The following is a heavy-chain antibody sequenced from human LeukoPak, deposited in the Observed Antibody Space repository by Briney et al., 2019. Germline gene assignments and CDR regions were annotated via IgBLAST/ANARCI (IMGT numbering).Heavy chain of an antibody. CDR1: GYTFTAYY. D-gene: IGHD6-13*01. Sequence: GASVEVSCKASGYTFTAYYIHWVRPAPGQGLEWMGWMNPNSGATNYAQKIQGRVTMTRDTSISTAYMELSRLTSDDTAVYYCARDRSSSSGVNAFDIWGQGTMVTVSS. CDR2: MNPNSGAT. CDR3: ARDRSSSSGVNAFDI. J-gene: IGHJ3*02. V-gene: IGHV1-2*02.